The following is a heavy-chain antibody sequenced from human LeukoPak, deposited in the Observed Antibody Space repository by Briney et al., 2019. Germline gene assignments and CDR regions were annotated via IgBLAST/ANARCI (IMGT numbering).Heavy chain of an antibody. CDR3: ARAKIAVATNDY. Sequence: GASVKVSCKASGYTFIGYYMHWVRQAPGQGLEWMGWINPNSGGTNYAQKFQGRVTMTRDTSISTAYMELSRLRSDDTAVYYCARAKIAVATNDYWGQGTLVTVSS. CDR1: GYTFIGYY. CDR2: INPNSGGT. J-gene: IGHJ4*02. V-gene: IGHV1-2*02. D-gene: IGHD6-19*01.